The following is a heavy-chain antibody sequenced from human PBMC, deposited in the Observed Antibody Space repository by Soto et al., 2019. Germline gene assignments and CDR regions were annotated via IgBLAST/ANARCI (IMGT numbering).Heavy chain of an antibody. V-gene: IGHV2-26*01. D-gene: IGHD6-19*01. J-gene: IGHJ5*02. CDR2: IDSSGEK. Sequence: QVTLKESGPVLVNPTETLTLRCTVSGLSITDSEMGVSWIRQPPGQPLEWLAHIDSSGEKSYRTFLKRSLAISKDTSKSQIVLTMTNMDPADTATYYCARRHLAVAVSPWFDPWGQGIPVTVSS. CDR1: GLSITDSEMG. CDR3: ARRHLAVAVSPWFDP.